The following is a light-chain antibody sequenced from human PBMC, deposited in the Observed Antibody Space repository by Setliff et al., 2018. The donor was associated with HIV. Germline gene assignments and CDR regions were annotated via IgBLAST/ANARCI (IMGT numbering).Light chain of an antibody. CDR2: EVT. CDR1: TTDVGSSNL. CDR3: SSYTSSSPPYV. V-gene: IGLV2-14*02. Sequence: QSVLTQPASVSGSPGQSITISCTGTTTDVGSSNLVSWYQQHPGKAPKLLIYEVTKRPSGVSYRFYGSKSGNTASLTIYGLQAEDEADYYCSSYTSSSPPYVFGTGTKVTVL. J-gene: IGLJ1*01.